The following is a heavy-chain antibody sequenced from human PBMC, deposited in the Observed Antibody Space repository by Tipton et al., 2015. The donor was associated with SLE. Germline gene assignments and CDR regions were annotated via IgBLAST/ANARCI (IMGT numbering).Heavy chain of an antibody. CDR3: ARVSLSSGYYFDN. V-gene: IGHV4-31*03. D-gene: IGHD3-22*01. CDR1: GGSISSGGYY. Sequence: TLSLTCTVSGGSISSGGYYWSWVRQHAGKGPGWVGYIYYSGTTYYNPSLKSRVTVSVETSKTQFSLILSSVTAADTAVYYCARVSLSSGYYFDNWGQGTLVTVSS. J-gene: IGHJ4*02. CDR2: IYYSGTT.